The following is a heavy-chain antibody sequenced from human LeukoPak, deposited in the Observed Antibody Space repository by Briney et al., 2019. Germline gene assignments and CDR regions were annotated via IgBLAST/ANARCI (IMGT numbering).Heavy chain of an antibody. CDR3: ARGVRNCSGGSCYRFDY. J-gene: IGHJ4*02. CDR1: GGSISSGSYY. V-gene: IGHV4-31*03. Sequence: PSQTLSLTCTVSGGSISSGSYYWSWIRQHPEKGLEWMGYIYYSGSTYYNPSLKSRVTISADTTKNQFSLKPSSVTAADTAVYFCARGVRNCSGGSCYRFDYWGQGILVTVSS. D-gene: IGHD2-15*01. CDR2: IYYSGST.